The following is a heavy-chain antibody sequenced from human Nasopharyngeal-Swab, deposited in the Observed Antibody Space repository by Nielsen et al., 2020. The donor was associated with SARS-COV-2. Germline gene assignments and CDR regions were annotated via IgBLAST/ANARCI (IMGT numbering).Heavy chain of an antibody. J-gene: IGHJ3*02. V-gene: IGHV4-30-4*01. CDR2: IYYSGST. Sequence: TLSLTCTVSGGSISSGDYYWSWIRQPPGKGLEWIGYIYYSGSTYYNPSLKSRVTISVDTSKNQFSLKLSSVTAADTAVYYCARGLYYYDSSGYLGAFDIWGQGTMVTVSS. CDR1: GGSISSGDYY. CDR3: ARGLYYYDSSGYLGAFDI. D-gene: IGHD3-22*01.